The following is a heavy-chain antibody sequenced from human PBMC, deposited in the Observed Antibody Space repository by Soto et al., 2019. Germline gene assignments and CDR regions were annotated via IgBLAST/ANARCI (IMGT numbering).Heavy chain of an antibody. D-gene: IGHD2-21*02. CDR2: INAGNGNT. CDR1: GYTFTSYA. Sequence: QVQLVQSGAEEKKPGASVKVSCKASGYTFTSYAMHWVRQAPGQRLEWMGWINAGNGNTKDSQKFQGRVTITRDKSASTAYMELSSLRSEDTAVYYCARSIGVVTALDYWGQGTLVTVSS. V-gene: IGHV1-3*05. CDR3: ARSIGVVTALDY. J-gene: IGHJ4*02.